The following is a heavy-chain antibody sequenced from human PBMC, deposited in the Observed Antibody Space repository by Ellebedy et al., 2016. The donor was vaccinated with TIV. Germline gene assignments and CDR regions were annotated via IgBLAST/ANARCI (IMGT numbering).Heavy chain of an antibody. CDR3: ARGLGYGGNSFDY. V-gene: IGHV4-59*12. J-gene: IGHJ4*02. Sequence: SETLSLTCTVSGGSISSYYWSWIRQPPGKGLEWIGYIYYSGSTNYNPSLKSRVTISVDTSKNQFSLKLSSVTAADTAVYYCARGLGYGGNSFDYWGQGTLVTVSS. D-gene: IGHD4-23*01. CDR2: IYYSGST. CDR1: GGSISSYY.